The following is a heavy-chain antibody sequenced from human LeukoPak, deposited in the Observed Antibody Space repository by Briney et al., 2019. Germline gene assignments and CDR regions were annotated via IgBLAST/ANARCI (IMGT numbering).Heavy chain of an antibody. CDR2: ISGSGGGT. D-gene: IGHD5-18*01. J-gene: IGHJ4*02. V-gene: IGHV3-23*01. Sequence: GGSLRLSCAASGFTFSSYAMSWVRQAPEKGLEWVSTISGSGGGTYYADSVRGRFIISRDNPRNTLYLQMNILRTEDTAVYYCARVEGYSFGSVSSYYWGQGALVTVSS. CDR1: GFTFSSYA. CDR3: ARVEGYSFGSVSSYY.